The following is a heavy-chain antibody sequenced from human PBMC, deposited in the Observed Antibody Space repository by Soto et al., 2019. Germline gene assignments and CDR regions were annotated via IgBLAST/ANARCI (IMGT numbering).Heavy chain of an antibody. CDR1: GGSFSGYY. V-gene: IGHV4-34*01. CDR3: ARRLRLYYDFWSGQTPPYYGMDV. J-gene: IGHJ6*02. D-gene: IGHD3-3*01. Sequence: SETLSLTCAVYGGSFSGYYWSWIRQPPGKGLEWIGEINHSGSTNYNPSLKSRVTISVDTSKNQFSLKLSSVTAADTAVYYCARRLRLYYDFWSGQTPPYYGMDVRGQGTKVTVSS. CDR2: INHSGST.